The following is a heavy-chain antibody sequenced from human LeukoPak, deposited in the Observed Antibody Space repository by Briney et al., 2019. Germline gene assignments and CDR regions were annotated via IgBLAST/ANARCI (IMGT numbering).Heavy chain of an antibody. Sequence: SETLSLTCTVSGGSISRYYWSWIRQPPGKGLEWIGYKDYSGSTNYNRSLKSRVTISVDTSKNQFSLKLSSVAAADTAVYYCARVYYSSSYDYWYFDLWGRGTLVTVSS. CDR3: ARVYYSSSYDYWYFDL. D-gene: IGHD6-13*01. V-gene: IGHV4-59*01. J-gene: IGHJ2*01. CDR1: GGSISRYY. CDR2: KDYSGST.